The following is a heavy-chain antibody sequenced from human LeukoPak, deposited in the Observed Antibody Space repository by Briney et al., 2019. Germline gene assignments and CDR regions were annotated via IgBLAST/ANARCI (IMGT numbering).Heavy chain of an antibody. J-gene: IGHJ4*02. D-gene: IGHD3-16*01. Sequence: ASVKVSCKVSGYTLTDLSMNWVRQAPGKGLEWMGGVDSDDGETIYAQKFQGGVTMTEDTSTDTAYMELITLRSEDTAVYYCATVSFWGQGTLVTVSS. CDR1: GYTLTDLS. CDR3: ATVSF. V-gene: IGHV1-24*01. CDR2: VDSDDGET.